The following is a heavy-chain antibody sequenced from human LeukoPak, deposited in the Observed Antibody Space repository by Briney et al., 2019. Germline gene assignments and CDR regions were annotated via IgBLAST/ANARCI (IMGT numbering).Heavy chain of an antibody. Sequence: PSETLSLTCTVSGGSISSYYRSWIRQPPGKGLEWIGYIYYSGSTNYNPSLKSRVTISVDTSKNQFSLKLSSVTAADTAVYYCARVVDSSGYYYYYYMDVWGKGTTVTVSS. D-gene: IGHD3-22*01. CDR3: ARVVDSSGYYYYYYMDV. CDR1: GGSISSYY. J-gene: IGHJ6*03. CDR2: IYYSGST. V-gene: IGHV4-59*01.